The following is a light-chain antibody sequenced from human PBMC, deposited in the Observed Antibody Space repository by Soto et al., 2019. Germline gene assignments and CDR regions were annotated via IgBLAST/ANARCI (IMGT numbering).Light chain of an antibody. J-gene: IGKJ5*01. V-gene: IGKV3-11*01. CDR1: QSVSSSS. CDR2: DAS. CDR3: QQRSNWPPIT. Sequence: EIVLTQSPGTVSLSPGERATLSCRASQSVSSSSLAWYQQRPGQAPRLLIYDASNRATGIPARFSGSGSGTDFTLTISSLEPEDFAVYYCQQRSNWPPITFGQGTRLEIK.